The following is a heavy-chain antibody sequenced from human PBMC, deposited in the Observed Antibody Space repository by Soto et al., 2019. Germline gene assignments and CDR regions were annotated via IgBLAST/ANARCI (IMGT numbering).Heavy chain of an antibody. CDR1: GGSINSGDYY. J-gene: IGHJ5*02. V-gene: IGHV4-30-4*01. Sequence: QVQLQESGPGLVKPSQTLSLTCTVSGGSINSGDYYWSWIRQPPGKGLEWIGYIYYSGSTSYNPSLKSRVIMSVDTSKNEFSLRLSSVTAADTAVYYCARDQTSGASGHHWFDRWGQGTLVTVSS. D-gene: IGHD3-10*01. CDR3: ARDQTSGASGHHWFDR. CDR2: IYYSGST.